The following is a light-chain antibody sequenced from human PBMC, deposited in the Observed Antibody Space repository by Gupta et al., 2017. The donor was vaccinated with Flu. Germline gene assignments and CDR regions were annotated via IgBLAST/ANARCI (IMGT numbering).Light chain of an antibody. Sequence: DIQMTQSPSSLSASVGDRVTITCRASRSVRFSLNWFQHKPGKAPKLLIYGASRLQSGVPSRFSGGGSGADFTLTISSLQPEVFATYYCQQRDSTLYTFGQGTKVEVK. CDR3: QQRDSTLYT. CDR2: GAS. CDR1: RSVRFS. J-gene: IGKJ2*01. V-gene: IGKV1-39*01.